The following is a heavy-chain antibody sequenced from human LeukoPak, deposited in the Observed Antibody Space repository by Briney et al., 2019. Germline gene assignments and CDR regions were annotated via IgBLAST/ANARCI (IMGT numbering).Heavy chain of an antibody. D-gene: IGHD5-18*01. V-gene: IGHV4-34*01. CDR2: INHSGST. CDR3: AREGDGYSYGP. Sequence: SETLSLTCAVYGGSFSGYYWSWIRQPPGKGLEWIGEINHSGSTNYNPSLKSRVTISVDTSKNQFSLKLSSVTAADTAVYYCAREGDGYSYGPWGQGTLVTVSS. J-gene: IGHJ4*02. CDR1: GGSFSGYY.